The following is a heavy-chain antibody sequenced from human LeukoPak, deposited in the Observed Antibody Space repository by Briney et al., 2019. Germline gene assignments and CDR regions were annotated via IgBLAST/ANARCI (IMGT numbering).Heavy chain of an antibody. J-gene: IGHJ4*02. CDR1: GFTFSSYW. CDR2: INSDGRST. CDR3: ALTHHFDY. Sequence: GGSLRLSCAASGFTFSSYWMHWVRQAPGKGLVWVSRINSDGRSTNYADSVKGRFAISIDNAKNKLYMKMDSLRAEDTAVYYCALTHHFDYWGQGTLVTVSS. V-gene: IGHV3-74*01. D-gene: IGHD2-21*02.